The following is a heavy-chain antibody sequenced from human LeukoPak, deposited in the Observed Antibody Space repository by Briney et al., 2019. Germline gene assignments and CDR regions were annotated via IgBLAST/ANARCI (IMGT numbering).Heavy chain of an antibody. CDR1: GFTFSSYA. CDR3: AKDPSGASIVRYFDY. Sequence: GGSLRLSCAASGFTFSSYAMSWVRQAPGKGLEWVSVISGSGASTFYADSVKGRFSISRDNSKNTLYLQMNSLRAEDTAVYYCAKDPSGASIVRYFDYWGKGTRVMVSS. V-gene: IGHV3-23*01. J-gene: IGHJ4*02. CDR2: ISGSGAST. D-gene: IGHD3-16*02.